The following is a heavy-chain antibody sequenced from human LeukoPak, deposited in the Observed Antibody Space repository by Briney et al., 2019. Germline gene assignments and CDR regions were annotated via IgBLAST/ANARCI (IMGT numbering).Heavy chain of an antibody. D-gene: IGHD5-18*01. CDR1: GGSITDYY. CDR3: ARGVNGYLQHDY. Sequence: PSQTLSLTCTVSGGSITDYYWSWVRQPPGKGLECIGYIYYSGSTNYSPSLKSRATISVDTSKNQFSLRLTSVTAADTAVYYCARGVNGYLQHDYWGQGTLVTVSS. CDR2: IYYSGST. V-gene: IGHV4-59*01. J-gene: IGHJ4*02.